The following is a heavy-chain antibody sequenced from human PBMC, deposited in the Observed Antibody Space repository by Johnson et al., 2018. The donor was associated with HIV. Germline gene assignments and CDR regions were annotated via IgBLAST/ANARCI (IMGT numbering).Heavy chain of an antibody. CDR2: LYSGGST. CDR1: GFTVSSNY. V-gene: IGHV3-66*01. Sequence: VQLVESGGGLVQPGGSLRLSCAASGFTVSSNYMNWVRQAPGKGLEWVSVLYSGGSTYYADFVKDRFTISRDNSKNTLYLQMNSLRAEDTAVYYCAKDCGIRALPYGRAFDIWGQGTMVTVSS. D-gene: IGHD4-17*01. J-gene: IGHJ3*02. CDR3: AKDCGIRALPYGRAFDI.